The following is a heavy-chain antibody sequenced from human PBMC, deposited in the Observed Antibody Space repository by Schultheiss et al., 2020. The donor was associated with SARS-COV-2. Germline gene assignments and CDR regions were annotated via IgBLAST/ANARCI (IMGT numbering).Heavy chain of an antibody. CDR3: ARDSRDPSKQWTRELDV. CDR1: GYTFTSYG. D-gene: IGHD6-19*01. V-gene: IGHV1-18*01. CDR2: ISAYNCNT. J-gene: IGHJ6*02. Sequence: ASVKVSCKASGYTFTSYGISWVRQAPGQGLEWMGWISAYNCNTNYAQKLQGRVTMTRDTSISTGYMELSRLTSDDTAVYYCARDSRDPSKQWTRELDVWGQGTTVTVS.